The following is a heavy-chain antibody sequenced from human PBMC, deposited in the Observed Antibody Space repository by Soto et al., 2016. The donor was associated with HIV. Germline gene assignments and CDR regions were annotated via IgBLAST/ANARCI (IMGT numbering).Heavy chain of an antibody. CDR1: GFTFRTYW. J-gene: IGHJ4*02. Sequence: EVQLVESGGGLVQPGGSLRLSCAASGFTFRTYWMHWVRQGTGKGLVWVSRISSDGTTTTYADSVKGRFTISRDNAKNTVYLQMNSLRAEDTAVYYCVKGRTFGVDGKTITNFDQWGQGTLVHRLL. CDR2: ISSDGTTT. CDR3: VKGRTFGVDGKTITNFDQ. D-gene: IGHD3-16*01. V-gene: IGHV3-74*01.